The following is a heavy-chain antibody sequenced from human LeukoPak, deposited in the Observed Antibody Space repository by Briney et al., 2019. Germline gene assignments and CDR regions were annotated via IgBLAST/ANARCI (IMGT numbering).Heavy chain of an antibody. CDR3: ARHGPYSGSSISDY. D-gene: IGHD1-26*01. J-gene: IGHJ4*02. Sequence: AESLKISCKASGYSFTTYWIGWLRQVPGKGLEWMGLIYPGDSDTRYSPSFQGQVTFSADKSISTAYLQWSSLKASDTAMYYCARHGPYSGSSISDYWGQGTLVAVSS. V-gene: IGHV5-51*01. CDR1: GYSFTTYW. CDR2: IYPGDSDT.